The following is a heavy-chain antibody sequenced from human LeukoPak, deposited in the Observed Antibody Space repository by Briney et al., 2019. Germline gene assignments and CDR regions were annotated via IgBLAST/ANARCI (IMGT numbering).Heavy chain of an antibody. V-gene: IGHV1-69*01. CDR3: ARLRGYSILDWMEMDV. CDR1: GGTFSSYA. Sequence: SVKVSFKSSGGTFSSYAISWVRQAPGQGLEWMGGIITIFGTANNAQKFQGRVMITADEPTSKHYLELRSLITEDRAVYCCARLRGYSILDWMEMDVCGKGGTVTVS. D-gene: IGHD3-9*01. CDR2: IITIFGTA. J-gene: IGHJ6*01.